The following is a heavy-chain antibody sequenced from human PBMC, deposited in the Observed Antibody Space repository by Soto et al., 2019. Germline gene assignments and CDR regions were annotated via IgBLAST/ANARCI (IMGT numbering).Heavy chain of an antibody. V-gene: IGHV3-30*18. J-gene: IGHJ5*02. CDR2: ISYDGSNK. Sequence: QVQLVESGGGVVQPGRSLRLSCAASGFTFSSYGMHWVRQAPGKGLEWVADISYDGSNKYYADSVKGRFTISRDNSKNTVYLQMNSVRAEDTAVYYCAKARGIAARSGWCDPWGQGTLVTVSS. CDR1: GFTFSSYG. D-gene: IGHD6-6*01. CDR3: AKARGIAARSGWCDP.